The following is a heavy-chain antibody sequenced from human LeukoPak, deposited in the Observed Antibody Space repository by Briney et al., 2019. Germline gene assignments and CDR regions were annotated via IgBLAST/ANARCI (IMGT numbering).Heavy chain of an antibody. J-gene: IGHJ5*02. CDR1: GGSISSYY. D-gene: IGHD6-6*01. CDR2: INHSGST. Sequence: TSETLSLTCTVSGGSISSYYWSWIRQPPGKGLEWIGEINHSGSTNYNPSLKSRVTISVDTSKNQFSLRLSSVTAADTAVYYCARVRSWSIAARPGWFDPWGQGTLVTVSS. V-gene: IGHV4-34*01. CDR3: ARVRSWSIAARPGWFDP.